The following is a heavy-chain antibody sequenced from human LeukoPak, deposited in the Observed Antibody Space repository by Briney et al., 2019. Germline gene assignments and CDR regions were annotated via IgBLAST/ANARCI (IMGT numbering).Heavy chain of an antibody. Sequence: ASVKVSCKASGGTFSNYAISWVRQAPGQGLEWMGGIIPMFGIANYAEKFQGRVTITADKSTSTAYMELTSLRSEDTAVYYCARDSHYGDWYYYYYMDVWGKGTTVTVSS. CDR1: GGTFSNYA. J-gene: IGHJ6*03. V-gene: IGHV1-69*10. CDR3: ARDSHYGDWYYYYYMDV. CDR2: IIPMFGIA. D-gene: IGHD4-17*01.